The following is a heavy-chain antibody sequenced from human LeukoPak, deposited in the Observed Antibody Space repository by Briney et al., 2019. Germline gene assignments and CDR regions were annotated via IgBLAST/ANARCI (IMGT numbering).Heavy chain of an antibody. D-gene: IGHD2-21*02. CDR2: IYYSGST. V-gene: IGHV4-31*03. Sequence: SETLSLTCTVSGGSISSSYYYWGWIRQPPGKGLEWIGYIYYSGSTYYNPSLKSRVTISVDTSKNQFSLKLSSVTAADTAVYYCARGSTAILGDAFDIWGQGTMVTVSS. CDR1: GGSISSSYYY. CDR3: ARGSTAILGDAFDI. J-gene: IGHJ3*02.